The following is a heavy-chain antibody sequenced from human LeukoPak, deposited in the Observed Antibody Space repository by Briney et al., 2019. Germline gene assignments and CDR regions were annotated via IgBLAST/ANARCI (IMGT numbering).Heavy chain of an antibody. CDR2: IIPIFGTA. V-gene: IGHV1-69*05. CDR1: GGTFSSYA. Sequence: ASVKVSCKASGGTFSSYAISWVRQAPGQGLEWMGGIIPIFGTANYAQKFQGRVTITTDESTSTAYMELSSLRSEDTAVYYCAREVPDYYGSGRPAVVDYWGQGTLVTVSS. CDR3: AREVPDYYGSGRPAVVDY. J-gene: IGHJ4*02. D-gene: IGHD3-10*01.